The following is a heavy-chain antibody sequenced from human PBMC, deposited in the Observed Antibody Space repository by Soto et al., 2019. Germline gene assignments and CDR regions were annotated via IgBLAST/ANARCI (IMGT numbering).Heavy chain of an antibody. D-gene: IGHD4-17*01. V-gene: IGHV3-30*18. Sequence: QVLLVESGGGVVQPGRSLRISCAVSGFTFSSFGMHWVRQAPGKGLEWVAVISDDGSSKHYADSLKGRFTISRDNSNNTLYLQMDSLGPEHTAVYYCAKDRWGDFGDLTLPGYWGQGTLVTVSS. CDR2: ISDDGSSK. CDR3: AKDRWGDFGDLTLPGY. J-gene: IGHJ4*02. CDR1: GFTFSSFG.